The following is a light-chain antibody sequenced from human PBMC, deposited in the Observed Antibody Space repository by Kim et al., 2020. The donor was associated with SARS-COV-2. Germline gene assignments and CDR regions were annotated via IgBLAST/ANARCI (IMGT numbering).Light chain of an antibody. J-gene: IGLJ1*01. V-gene: IGLV2-14*03. CDR1: SSDVVGYNY. CDR3: NSYAGSTPYV. Sequence: GQSITISCTGTSSDVVGYNYVSWYQQHPGKAPKLMLYAVSNRPSGVSNRFSGSKSGNTASLTISGLQAEDEADYYCNSYAGSTPYVFGTGTKVTVL. CDR2: AVS.